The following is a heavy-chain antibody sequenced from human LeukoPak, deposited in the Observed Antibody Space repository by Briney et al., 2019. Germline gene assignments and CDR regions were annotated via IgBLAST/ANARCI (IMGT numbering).Heavy chain of an antibody. J-gene: IGHJ4*02. Sequence: GGSLRLSCAASGFTFSSYGMHWVRQAPGKGLEWVAVISYDGSNKYYADSVKGRFTISRDNSKNTLYLQMNSLRGEDTAVYSCAAGIDYWGQGTLVTVSS. CDR2: ISYDGSNK. V-gene: IGHV3-30*03. CDR3: AAGIDY. D-gene: IGHD3-10*01. CDR1: GFTFSSYG.